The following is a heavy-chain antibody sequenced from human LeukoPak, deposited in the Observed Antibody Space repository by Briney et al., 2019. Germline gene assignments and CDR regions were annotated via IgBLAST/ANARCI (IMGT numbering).Heavy chain of an antibody. J-gene: IGHJ5*02. D-gene: IGHD6-6*01. Sequence: WMGRINPNSGGTNYAQKFQGRVTMTRDTSISTAYMELSRLRSDDTAVYYCARDSSSVTDPWGQGTLVTVSS. CDR3: ARDSSSVTDP. CDR2: INPNSGGT. V-gene: IGHV1-2*06.